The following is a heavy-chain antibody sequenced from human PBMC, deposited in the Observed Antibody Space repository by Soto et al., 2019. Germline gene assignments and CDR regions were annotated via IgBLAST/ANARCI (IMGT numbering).Heavy chain of an antibody. D-gene: IGHD3-22*01. Sequence: QVQLVQSGAEVKKPGSSVKVSCKASGGTFSSYAISWVRQAPGQGLEWMGGIIPIFGTANYAQKFQGRVPITADESTSTAYVELSSLRSEDTAVYYCARDRYNSSGFDLQPFGYWGQGTLVTVSS. CDR1: GGTFSSYA. J-gene: IGHJ4*02. CDR2: IIPIFGTA. V-gene: IGHV1-69*12. CDR3: ARDRYNSSGFDLQPFGY.